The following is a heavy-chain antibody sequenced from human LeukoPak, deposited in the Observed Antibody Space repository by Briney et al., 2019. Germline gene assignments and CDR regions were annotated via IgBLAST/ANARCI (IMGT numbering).Heavy chain of an antibody. J-gene: IGHJ6*03. CDR3: ASIVGATRMYYYYYMDV. CDR1: GGTFSSYA. CDR2: IIPIFGTA. Sequence: GASVKVSCKASGGTFSSYAISWVRQAPGQGLEWMGGIIPIFGTANYAQKFQGRVTITADKSTSTAYMELSSLRSEDTAVYYCASIVGATRMYYYYYMDVWGKGTTVTVSS. V-gene: IGHV1-69*06. D-gene: IGHD1-26*01.